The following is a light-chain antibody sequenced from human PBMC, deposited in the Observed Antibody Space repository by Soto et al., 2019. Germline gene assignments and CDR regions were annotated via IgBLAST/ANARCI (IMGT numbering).Light chain of an antibody. CDR1: QSIRHY. J-gene: IGKJ1*01. CDR2: GAS. V-gene: IGKV1-5*01. Sequence: DIQMTQSPPTLSASVGDRVTITCRASQSIRHYLAWYQQMPGKAPKLLIYGASTLQSGVPSRFSCSGSGTEFTLTISSLQTDDFGTYFCQHHNSYSQTFGQGTKVEIK. CDR3: QHHNSYSQT.